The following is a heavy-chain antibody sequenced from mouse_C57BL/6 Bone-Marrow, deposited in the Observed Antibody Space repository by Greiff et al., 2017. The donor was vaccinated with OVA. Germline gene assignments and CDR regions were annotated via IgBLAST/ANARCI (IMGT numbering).Heavy chain of an antibody. J-gene: IGHJ2*01. CDR3: ARNWGTGFDY. Sequence: VQLKQSGPGLVQPSQSLSITCTVSGFSLTSYGVHWVRQSPGKGLEWLGVIWRGGSTDYNAAFISRLSVSKDNSKSQVIFKMNIRQADDTAIYYCARNWGTGFDYWGQGTTLTVSS. CDR1: GFSLTSYG. CDR2: IWRGGST. V-gene: IGHV2-2*01. D-gene: IGHD3-3*01.